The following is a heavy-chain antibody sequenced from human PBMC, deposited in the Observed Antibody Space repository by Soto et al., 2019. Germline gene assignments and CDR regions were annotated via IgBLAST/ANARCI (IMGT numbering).Heavy chain of an antibody. J-gene: IGHJ4*02. CDR1: VFTVSSNY. D-gene: IGHD6-6*01. CDR3: AILSN. CDR2: IYSDGTT. Sequence: PVGSLRLSCASSVFTVSSNYMNCVRQSPGKGLEWVSIIYSDGTTSYADSVKGRFTISRDNFKNTLHLQMNSLRAEDTAVYYCAILSNWGQGTLVIVSS. V-gene: IGHV3-53*01.